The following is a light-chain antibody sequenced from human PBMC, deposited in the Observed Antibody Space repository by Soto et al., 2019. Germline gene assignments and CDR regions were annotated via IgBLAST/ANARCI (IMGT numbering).Light chain of an antibody. CDR2: DAS. CDR3: QQRSNWPSIT. CDR1: QSVSTY. J-gene: IGKJ5*01. Sequence: EIVLTQSPATLSLSPGERATLSFRACQSVSTYLAWYQQKPGQAPRLLIHDASNRATGIPVRFSGSGAGTDFTLTISSLEPEDSAVYYCQQRSNWPSITFGQGTRL. V-gene: IGKV3-11*01.